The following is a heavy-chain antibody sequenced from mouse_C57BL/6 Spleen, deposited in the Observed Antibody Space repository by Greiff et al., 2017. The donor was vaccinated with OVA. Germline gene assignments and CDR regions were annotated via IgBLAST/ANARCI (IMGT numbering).Heavy chain of an antibody. CDR1: GFTFTGYW. CDR3: ARGNYAGAMDY. J-gene: IGHJ4*01. CDR2: ILTGSGST. V-gene: IGHV1-9*01. D-gene: IGHD2-1*01. Sequence: QVQLQQSGAELMKPGGSVKLSCKASGFTFTGYWIEWVKQTPGHGLEWIGEILTGSGSTNYTEKFKGKATFTADTTSNTFYMQLSSLTTENSSSDIYARGNYAGAMDYWGQGTSVTVSS.